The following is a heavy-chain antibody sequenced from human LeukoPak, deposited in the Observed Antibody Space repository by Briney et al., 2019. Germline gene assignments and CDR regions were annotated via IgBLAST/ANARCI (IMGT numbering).Heavy chain of an antibody. D-gene: IGHD6-19*01. Sequence: PSETLSLTCTVSGGSVNIGSYYWSWIRQPPGKGLEWIGHIYYSGSTNYNPPLKSRVTISVDTSKNQFSLKLNSVTAADTAVYYCARGIGQWLALDYWGQGTPVTVSS. CDR2: IYYSGST. V-gene: IGHV4-61*01. J-gene: IGHJ4*02. CDR1: GGSVNIGSYY. CDR3: ARGIGQWLALDY.